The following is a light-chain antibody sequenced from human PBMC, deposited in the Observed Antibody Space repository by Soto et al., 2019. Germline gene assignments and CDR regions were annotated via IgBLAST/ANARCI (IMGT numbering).Light chain of an antibody. CDR3: AAWGDSLNGLV. V-gene: IGLV1-36*01. J-gene: IGLJ3*02. CDR1: SSNIGNNG. Sequence: QSVLTQTPSVSAAPRQRVTISCSGSSSNIGNNGVSWYQQLPGKAPKLLIYYDDLLPSGVSDRFPGSKSGTSASLAIGGLQSEDEADYYCAAWGDSLNGLVFGGGTKLTVL. CDR2: YDD.